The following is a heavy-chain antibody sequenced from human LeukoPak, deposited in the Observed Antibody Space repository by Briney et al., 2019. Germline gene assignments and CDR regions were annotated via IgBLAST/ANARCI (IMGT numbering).Heavy chain of an antibody. CDR3: ARFNGYYDSFDY. CDR1: GFIFSNYW. Sequence: PGGSLRLSCAASGFIFSNYWMHWVRHAPGKGLVWVSRINSEGSSTSYADSVKGRFTISRDNAKNTLYLQMNSLRAEDTAVYYCARFNGYYDSFDYWGQGTLVTVSS. V-gene: IGHV3-74*01. J-gene: IGHJ4*02. CDR2: INSEGSST. D-gene: IGHD3-22*01.